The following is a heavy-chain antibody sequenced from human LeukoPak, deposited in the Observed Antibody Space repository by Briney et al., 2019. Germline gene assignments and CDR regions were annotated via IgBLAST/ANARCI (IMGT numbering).Heavy chain of an antibody. CDR2: INPNSGGT. D-gene: IGHD5-18*01. CDR1: GYSFSDYY. J-gene: IGHJ4*02. Sequence: ASVKVSCTASGYSFSDYYIHWLRQAPGQGLEWMGWINPNSGGTNYAQKFQGRVTMTRDTSISTAYMELSRLRSDDTAVYYCARDQTHRRWIQLWLGYWGQGTLVTVSS. CDR3: ARDQTHRRWIQLWLGY. V-gene: IGHV1-2*02.